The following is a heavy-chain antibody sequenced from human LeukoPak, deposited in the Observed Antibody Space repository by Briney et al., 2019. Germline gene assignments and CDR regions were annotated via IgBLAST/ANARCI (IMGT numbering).Heavy chain of an antibody. J-gene: IGHJ4*02. CDR1: GFTFSSYG. D-gene: IGHD3-22*01. Sequence: GGSLRLSCAASGFTFSSYGMHWVRQAPGKGLEWVAVISYDGSNKYYADSVKGRFTISRDNSRNTLYLQMNSLGAEDTAVYYCATYTSGYFLFEYWGQGTLVTVSS. CDR3: ATYTSGYFLFEY. V-gene: IGHV3-30*03. CDR2: ISYDGSNK.